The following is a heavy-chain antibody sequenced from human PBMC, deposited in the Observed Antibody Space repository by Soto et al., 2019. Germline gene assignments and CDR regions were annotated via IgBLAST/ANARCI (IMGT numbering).Heavy chain of an antibody. D-gene: IGHD1-26*01. CDR3: ASFSGSYYGGYFDY. CDR1: GGSISSYY. Sequence: SETLSLTCTVSGGSISSYYWSWIRQPAGKGLERIGRIYTSGSTNYNPSLKSRVTMSVDTSKNQFSLKLSSVTAADTAVYYCASFSGSYYGGYFDYWGQGTLVTVSS. V-gene: IGHV4-4*07. CDR2: IYTSGST. J-gene: IGHJ4*02.